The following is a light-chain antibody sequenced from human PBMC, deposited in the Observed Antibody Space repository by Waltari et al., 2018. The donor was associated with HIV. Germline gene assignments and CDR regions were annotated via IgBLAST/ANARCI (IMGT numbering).Light chain of an antibody. Sequence: ELVLTQSPGTLSLSPGDRATLPCRASQSVASPYLAWYQQRPGQPPRLLIYGASTRASGIPDRFSGSGAGTDFTLTISRLEPEDFVVYYCQQSGDSPFPFGPGTKVEI. J-gene: IGKJ3*01. CDR3: QQSGDSPFP. CDR1: QSVASPY. CDR2: GAS. V-gene: IGKV3-20*01.